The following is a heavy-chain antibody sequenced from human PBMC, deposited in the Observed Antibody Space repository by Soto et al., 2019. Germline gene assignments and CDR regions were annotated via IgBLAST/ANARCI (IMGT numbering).Heavy chain of an antibody. CDR3: ARVGLDNWFDP. CDR2: IIPILGIA. CDR1: GYTFTSHV. J-gene: IGHJ5*02. Sequence: GASVKVSCKASGYTFTSHVMHWVRQAPGQGLEWMGRIIPILGIANYAQKFQGRVTITADKSTSTAYMELSSLRSEDTAVYYCARVGLDNWFDPWGQGTLVTVSS. V-gene: IGHV1-69*04.